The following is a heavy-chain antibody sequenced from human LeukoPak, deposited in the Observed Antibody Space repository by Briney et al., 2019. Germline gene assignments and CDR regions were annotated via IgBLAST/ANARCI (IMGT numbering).Heavy chain of an antibody. V-gene: IGHV5-51*01. CDR3: ARLLVATPQTSAGFDY. D-gene: IGHD5-12*01. CDR1: GYSFTSYW. CDR2: IYRGDSDT. J-gene: IGHJ4*02. Sequence: GESLKISCKGSGYSFTSYWIGWVRQMPGKGLEWMGSIYRGDSDTRYSSSFQGQVTISADKSISTAYLQWSSLKASDTAMYYCARLLVATPQTSAGFDYWGQGTLVTVSS.